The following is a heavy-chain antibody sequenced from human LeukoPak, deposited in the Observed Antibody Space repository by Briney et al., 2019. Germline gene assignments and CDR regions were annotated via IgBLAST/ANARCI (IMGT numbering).Heavy chain of an antibody. D-gene: IGHD3-10*01. V-gene: IGHV4-34*01. CDR1: GGSFSGYY. CDR2: INHSGST. J-gene: IGHJ4*02. CDR3: AGGRFKGFGELFHY. Sequence: SETLSLTCAVYGGSFSGYYWSWIRQPPGKGLEWIGEINHSGSTNYNPSLKSRVTISVDTSKNQFSLKLSSVTAADTAVYYCAGGRFKGFGELFHYWGQGTLVTVSS.